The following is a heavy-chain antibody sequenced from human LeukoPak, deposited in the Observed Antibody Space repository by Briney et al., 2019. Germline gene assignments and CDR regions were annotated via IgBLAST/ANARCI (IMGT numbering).Heavy chain of an antibody. Sequence: ASVKVSCKASGYSFTGYYMHWVRQAPGQGLEWMGWINPNSGGTNYAQKFQGRVTMTRDTSISTAYMELTRLRSDDSAVYYCARESGSYFDYWGQGTLVTVSS. CDR1: GYSFTGYY. CDR2: INPNSGGT. J-gene: IGHJ4*02. D-gene: IGHD3-10*01. CDR3: ARESGSYFDY. V-gene: IGHV1-2*02.